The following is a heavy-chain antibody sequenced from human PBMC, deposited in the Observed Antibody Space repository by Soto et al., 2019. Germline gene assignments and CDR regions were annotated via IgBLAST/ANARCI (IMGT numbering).Heavy chain of an antibody. CDR1: GGTFSSYA. CDR2: IIPIFGTA. V-gene: IGHV1-69*06. D-gene: IGHD5-18*01. Sequence: EASVKVSCKASGGTFSSYAISWVRQAPGQGLEWMGGIIPIFGTANYAQKFQGRVTITADKSTSTAYMELSSLRSEDTAVYYCARYSFVNAFDIWGQGTMVTVSS. CDR3: ARYSFVNAFDI. J-gene: IGHJ3*02.